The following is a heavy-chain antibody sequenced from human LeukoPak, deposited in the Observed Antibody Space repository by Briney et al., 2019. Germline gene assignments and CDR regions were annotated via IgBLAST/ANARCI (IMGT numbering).Heavy chain of an antibody. J-gene: IGHJ4*02. CDR1: GGSISSYY. D-gene: IGHD2-2*01. V-gene: IGHV4-59*01. CDR2: IYYSGST. CDR3: ARAGPAAPGDY. Sequence: SETLSLTCTVSGGSISSYYWSWIRQPPGKGLEWIGYIYYSGSTNYSPSLKSRVTISVDTSKNQLSLKLSSVTAADTAVYYCARAGPAAPGDYWGQGTLVTVSS.